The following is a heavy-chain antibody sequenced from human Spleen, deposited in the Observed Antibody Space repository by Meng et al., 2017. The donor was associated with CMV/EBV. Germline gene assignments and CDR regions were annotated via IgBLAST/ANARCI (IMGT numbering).Heavy chain of an antibody. CDR3: ARDPNYYDY. J-gene: IGHJ4*02. CDR1: GFTLSDSA. V-gene: IGHV3-73*01. CDR2: IRSKAYSSAT. Sequence: GESLKISCAASGFTLSDSALHWVRQASGKGLEWIGRIRSKAYSSATAYAPSVKGRFTISRDDSKNTAYSEMNSLRVKDTAGYYCARDPNYYDYWGQGTLVTVSS.